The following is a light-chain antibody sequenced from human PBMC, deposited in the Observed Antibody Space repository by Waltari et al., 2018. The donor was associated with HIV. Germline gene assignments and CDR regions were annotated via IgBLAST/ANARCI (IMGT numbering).Light chain of an antibody. CDR2: EVT. CDR3: SSYTSTTTLD. J-gene: IGLJ1*01. V-gene: IGLV2-14*01. CDR1: SSDVGGYNY. Sequence: HSALTQPASVSGSPGQSITISCTGTSSDVGGYNYVSWYQPQPGKAPKLMIYEVTHRPSGFSIRFSGSKAGNTASLTISGLQADDEADYYCSSYTSTTTLDFGAGTKVTVL.